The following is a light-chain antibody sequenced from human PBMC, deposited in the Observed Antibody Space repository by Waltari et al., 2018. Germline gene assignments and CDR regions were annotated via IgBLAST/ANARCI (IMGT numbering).Light chain of an antibody. Sequence: EIVLTQSPGTLSLSPGERATLSCWASQSVSNNYLAWYQQKPGQAPRLLIFGASRRATGIPDRFSGSGSGTDFTLTISRLEPEDFAVYSCQQYGRSPPTFGQGTKLEIK. CDR1: QSVSNNY. CDR3: QQYGRSPPT. J-gene: IGKJ2*01. CDR2: GAS. V-gene: IGKV3-20*01.